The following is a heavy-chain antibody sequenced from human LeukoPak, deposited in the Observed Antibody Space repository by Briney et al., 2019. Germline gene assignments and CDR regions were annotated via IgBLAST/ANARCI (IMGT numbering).Heavy chain of an antibody. CDR2: IFGSGGSA. V-gene: IGHV3-23*01. J-gene: IGHJ6*02. D-gene: IGHD4/OR15-4a*01. CDR3: AKDHGANSPYYYYGMDV. Sequence: PGGSLRLSCTASGFTFSSYSMYWVRQAPGKGLEWVSGIFGSGGSAHYADSVKGRFTISRDNSINTLYLHMNSLRATDTAVYYCAKDHGANSPYYYYGMDVWGQGTTVTVSS. CDR1: GFTFSSYS.